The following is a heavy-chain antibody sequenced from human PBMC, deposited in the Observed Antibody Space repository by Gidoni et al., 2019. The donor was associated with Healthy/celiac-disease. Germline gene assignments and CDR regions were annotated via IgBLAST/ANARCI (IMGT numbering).Heavy chain of an antibody. CDR3: ASRVPPYYYGSGSPPELG. CDR1: GGSYSGYY. V-gene: IGHV4-34*01. CDR2: INHSGST. Sequence: QVHLQQWGAGLLKPPETLALTCAVYGGSYSGYYWSWIRQPPGKGLEWIGEINHSGSTNYNPSLKSRVTISVDTSKNQFSLKLSSVTAADTAVYYCASRVPPYYYGSGSPPELGWGQGTLVTVSS. J-gene: IGHJ4*02. D-gene: IGHD3-10*01.